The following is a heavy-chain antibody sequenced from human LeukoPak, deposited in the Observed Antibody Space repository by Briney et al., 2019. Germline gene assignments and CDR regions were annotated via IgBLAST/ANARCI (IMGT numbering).Heavy chain of an antibody. CDR1: GFTFSSYG. CDR2: ISYDGSNK. Sequence: PGRSLRLSCAASGFTFSSYGMHWVRQAPGKGLEWVAVISYDGSNKYYADSVKGRFTISRDNSKNTLYLQMNSLRAEDTAVYYCAKAPEDYGGNPVGGPFDYWGQGTLVTVSS. J-gene: IGHJ4*02. D-gene: IGHD4-23*01. CDR3: AKAPEDYGGNPVGGPFDY. V-gene: IGHV3-30*18.